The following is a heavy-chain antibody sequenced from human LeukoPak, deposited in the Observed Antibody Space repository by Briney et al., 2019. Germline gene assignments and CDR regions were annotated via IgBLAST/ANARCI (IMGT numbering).Heavy chain of an antibody. V-gene: IGHV4-34*01. J-gene: IGHJ4*02. Sequence: NPSETLSLTCAVYGGSFSGYYWSWIRQPPGKGLEWIGEIKHSGNTNYNPPLKSRVTISVDTSKNQFSLKLTSVAAADTAVYYCARGIVIGGTYVDSWGQGTLVTVSS. CDR3: ARGIVIGGTYVDS. D-gene: IGHD2-15*01. CDR1: GGSFSGYY. CDR2: IKHSGNT.